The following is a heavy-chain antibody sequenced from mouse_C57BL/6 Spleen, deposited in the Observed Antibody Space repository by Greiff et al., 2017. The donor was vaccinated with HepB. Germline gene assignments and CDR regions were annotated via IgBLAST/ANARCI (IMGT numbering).Heavy chain of an antibody. J-gene: IGHJ3*01. Sequence: VQLQQSGAELARPGASVKLSCKASGYTFTSYGISWVKQRTGQGLEWIGEIYPRSGNTYYNEKFKGKATLTADKSSSTAYMELRSLTSEDSAVYFCARYYGSPAWFAYWGQGTLVTVSA. CDR3: ARYYGSPAWFAY. V-gene: IGHV1-81*01. CDR1: GYTFTSYG. CDR2: IYPRSGNT. D-gene: IGHD1-1*01.